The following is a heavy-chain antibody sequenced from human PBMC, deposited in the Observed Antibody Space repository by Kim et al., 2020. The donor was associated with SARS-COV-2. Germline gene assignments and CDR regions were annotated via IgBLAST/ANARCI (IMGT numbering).Heavy chain of an antibody. J-gene: IGHJ5*02. CDR3: AKDLVGAINWFDP. Sequence: YADYVKGRFTISRDNSKNTLYLQMNSLRAEDTAVYYCAKDLVGAINWFDPWGQGTLVTVSS. V-gene: IGHV3-33*06. D-gene: IGHD1-26*01.